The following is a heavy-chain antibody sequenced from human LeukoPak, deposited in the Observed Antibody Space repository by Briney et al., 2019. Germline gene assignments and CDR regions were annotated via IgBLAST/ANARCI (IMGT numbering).Heavy chain of an antibody. V-gene: IGHV1-8*03. Sequence: ASVKVSCKASGYTFTSCDINWVRQATGQGLEWMGWMNPNSGNTGYAQKFQGRVTITRNTSISTAYMVLSSLRSEDTAVYYCARGLYSSRVDYWGQGTLVTVSS. CDR3: ARGLYSSRVDY. J-gene: IGHJ4*02. D-gene: IGHD6-13*01. CDR2: MNPNSGNT. CDR1: GYTFTSCD.